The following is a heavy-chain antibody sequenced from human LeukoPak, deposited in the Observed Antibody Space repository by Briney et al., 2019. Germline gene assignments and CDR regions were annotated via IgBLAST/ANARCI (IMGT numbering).Heavy chain of an antibody. CDR2: INPNSGGT. D-gene: IGHD2-2*01. CDR1: GYTFTYYY. Sequence: ASVKVSCKASGYTFTYYYMHWVRQAPGHGLEWMGWINPNSGGTIYAQRFQGRVTMTRDTSISTAYLELSRLTSDDTAVYYCARDGACSSASCQNFDYWGQGTLVTVSP. CDR3: ARDGACSSASCQNFDY. J-gene: IGHJ4*02. V-gene: IGHV1-2*02.